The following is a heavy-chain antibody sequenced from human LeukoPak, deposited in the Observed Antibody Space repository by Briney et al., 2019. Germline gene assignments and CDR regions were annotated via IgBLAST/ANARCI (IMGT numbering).Heavy chain of an antibody. CDR1: GDSISSRSYY. J-gene: IGHJ3*02. V-gene: IGHV4-39*07. CDR2: IYYSGST. CDR3: ARGLKLRWQPRDAFDI. D-gene: IGHD4-23*01. Sequence: PSETLSLTCSVSGDSISSRSYYWGWIRQPPGKGLEWIGSIYYSGSTYYNPSLKSRVTISVDTSKNQFSLKLSSVTAADTAVYYRARGLKLRWQPRDAFDIWGQGTMVTVSS.